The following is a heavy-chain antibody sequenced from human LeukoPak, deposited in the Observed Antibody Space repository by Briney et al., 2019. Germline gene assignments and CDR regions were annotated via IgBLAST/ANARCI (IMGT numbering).Heavy chain of an antibody. Sequence: SETLSLTCTVSGGSISSYYWSWIRQPPGRGLEWIGYIYYSGSTNYNPSLKSRVTISVATSKNQFSLKLSSVTAADTAVYYCARGLSYGGPFDYWGQGTLVTVSS. V-gene: IGHV4-59*01. CDR3: ARGLSYGGPFDY. CDR2: IYYSGST. CDR1: GGSISSYY. D-gene: IGHD5-18*01. J-gene: IGHJ4*02.